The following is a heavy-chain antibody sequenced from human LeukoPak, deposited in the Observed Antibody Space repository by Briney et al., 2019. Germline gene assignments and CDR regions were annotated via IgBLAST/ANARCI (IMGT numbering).Heavy chain of an antibody. J-gene: IGHJ4*02. Sequence: SETPSLTCAFYGGSFTGYYWSWIRQPPGKGLEWIGEINHSGQIDYNTSLKSRVTISVDTSRNQFSLHLNSVTAADTAVYYCTRGGYGPGSHYRFWGQGTLVTVSS. D-gene: IGHD3-10*01. CDR3: TRGGYGPGSHYRF. CDR2: INHSGQI. CDR1: GGSFTGYY. V-gene: IGHV4-34*01.